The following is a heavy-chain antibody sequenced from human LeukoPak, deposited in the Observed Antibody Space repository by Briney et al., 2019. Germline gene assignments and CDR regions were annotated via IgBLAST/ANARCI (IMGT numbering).Heavy chain of an antibody. Sequence: GGSLRLSCAASGFTFSSYAMHWVRQAPGKGLEWVAVISYDGSNKYYADSVKGRFTISRDNSKNTVYLQMNSLRAEDTAVYYCARDAGYYDTSGYYSDHLFLPLVGFDYWGQGTLVTVSS. CDR1: GFTFSSYA. D-gene: IGHD3-22*01. V-gene: IGHV3-30*04. CDR3: ARDAGYYDTSGYYSDHLFLPLVGFDY. J-gene: IGHJ4*02. CDR2: ISYDGSNK.